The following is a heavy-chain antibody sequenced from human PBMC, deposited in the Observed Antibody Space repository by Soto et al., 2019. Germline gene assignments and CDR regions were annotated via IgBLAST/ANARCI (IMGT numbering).Heavy chain of an antibody. CDR3: ASERSGSSDY. CDR2: MHPNSGNT. J-gene: IGHJ4*02. Sequence: QVQLVQSGAEVKKPGASVKVSCKASGYTFTSYDINWVRQATGQGLVWMGWMHPNSGNTGYAQKFQGRVTMTRNTSLSTAYMGLSRLRSVDTAVYYCASERSGSSDYWGQGTLVTVSS. D-gene: IGHD1-26*01. CDR1: GYTFTSYD. V-gene: IGHV1-8*01.